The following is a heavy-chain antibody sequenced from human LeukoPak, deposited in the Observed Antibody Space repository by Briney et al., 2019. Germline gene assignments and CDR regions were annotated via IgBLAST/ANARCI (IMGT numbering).Heavy chain of an antibody. CDR2: IWYDGSNK. Sequence: GGSLILSCAASGFTFSSYGMLWVRQAPGKGLEWVAVIWYDGSNKYYADSVKGRFTISRDNSKNTLYLQMNSLRAEDTAVYFCARGGPEWPLDYWGQGTLVTVSS. D-gene: IGHD3-3*01. J-gene: IGHJ4*02. V-gene: IGHV3-33*01. CDR3: ARGGPEWPLDY. CDR1: GFTFSSYG.